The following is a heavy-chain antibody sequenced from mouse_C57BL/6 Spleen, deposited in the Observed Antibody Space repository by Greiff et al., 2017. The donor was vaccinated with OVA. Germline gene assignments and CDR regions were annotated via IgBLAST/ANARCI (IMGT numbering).Heavy chain of an antibody. CDR1: GFTFSSYA. V-gene: IGHV5-4*01. CDR3: AREGAAWFAY. D-gene: IGHD3-3*01. CDR2: ISDGGSYT. J-gene: IGHJ3*01. Sequence: EVMLLESGGGLVKPGGSLKLSCAASGFTFSSYAMSWVRQTPEKRLEWVATISDGGSYTYYPDNVKGRFTISRDNAKNNLYLQMSHLKSEDTAMYYCAREGAAWFAYWGQGTLVTVSA.